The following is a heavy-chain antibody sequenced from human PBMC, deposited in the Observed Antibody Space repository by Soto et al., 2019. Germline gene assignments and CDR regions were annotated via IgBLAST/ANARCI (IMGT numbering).Heavy chain of an antibody. J-gene: IGHJ1*01. CDR1: GGTFSSYT. Sequence: QVQLVQSGAEVKKPGSSVKVSCKASGGTFSSYTISWVRQAPGQGLEWMGRIIPILGIANYAQKFQGRVTITADKSTSTAYMELSSLRSEDTAVYYCARGVSQQLGYFQHWGQGTLATVSS. CDR2: IIPILGIA. V-gene: IGHV1-69*02. CDR3: ARGVSQQLGYFQH. D-gene: IGHD6-13*01.